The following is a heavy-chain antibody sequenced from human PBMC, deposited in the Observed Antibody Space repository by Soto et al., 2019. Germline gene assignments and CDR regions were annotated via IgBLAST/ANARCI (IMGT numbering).Heavy chain of an antibody. Sequence: ASVKVSCKASGCTFTSYGISWVRQAPGQGSEWMGWISAYNGNTNYEQKLQGRVTRTTDTSTSNAYMELRSLRSDATAVYDCARKKVVAATPPYYYYGMDVWGQGTMVTVSS. V-gene: IGHV1-18*04. CDR2: ISAYNGNT. J-gene: IGHJ6*02. D-gene: IGHD2-15*01. CDR3: ARKKVVAATPPYYYYGMDV. CDR1: GCTFTSYG.